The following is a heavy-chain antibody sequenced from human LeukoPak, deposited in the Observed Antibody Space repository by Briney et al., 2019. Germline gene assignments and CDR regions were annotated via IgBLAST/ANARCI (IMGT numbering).Heavy chain of an antibody. J-gene: IGHJ6*03. CDR2: INSDGSST. D-gene: IGHD3-9*01. CDR3: EGILTGPDYYYMDV. Sequence: GGSLRLSGAASGFTFSSYWMHWVRQAPGKGLVWVSRINSDGSSTSYADSVKGRFTISRDNAKNTLYLQMNSLRAEDTAVYYCEGILTGPDYYYMDVWGKGTTVTVSS. V-gene: IGHV3-74*01. CDR1: GFTFSSYW.